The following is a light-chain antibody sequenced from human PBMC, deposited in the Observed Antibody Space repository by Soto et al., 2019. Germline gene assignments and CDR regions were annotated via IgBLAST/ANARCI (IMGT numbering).Light chain of an antibody. CDR1: SSDVGGYNF. CDR3: YSYRGYYTRV. Sequence: QSVLTQPGSVSGSPGQSITISCTGSSSDVGGYNFVSWYQQHPGRAPKLLIYEVSRRPSGVSNRFSGSKSGDTASLTISGLQAEDEADYYCYSYRGYYTRVFGTGTKVTVL. V-gene: IGLV2-14*01. J-gene: IGLJ1*01. CDR2: EVS.